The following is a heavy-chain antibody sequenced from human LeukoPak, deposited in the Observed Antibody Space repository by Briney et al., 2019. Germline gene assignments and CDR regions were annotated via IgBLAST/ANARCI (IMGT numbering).Heavy chain of an antibody. V-gene: IGHV4-61*02. Sequence: SETLPLTCTVSGGSISSGSYYWSWIRQPAGKGLEWIGRIYTSGSTNYNPSLKSRVTISVDTSKNQFSLKLSSVTAADTAVYYCARADIVVVPAALYWYFDLWGRGTLVTVSS. CDR2: IYTSGST. J-gene: IGHJ2*01. CDR3: ARADIVVVPAALYWYFDL. CDR1: GGSISSGSYY. D-gene: IGHD2-2*01.